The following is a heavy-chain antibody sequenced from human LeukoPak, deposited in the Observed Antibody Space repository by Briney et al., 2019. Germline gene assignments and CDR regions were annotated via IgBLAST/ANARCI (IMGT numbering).Heavy chain of an antibody. CDR1: GFTFDIYA. Sequence: HPGGSLRLSCVASGFTFDIYAMSWVRQAPGKGLEWVSTLSGSGGSTYFGDSVKGRFTISRDNSKNRLYLKMNSLRAEDTGVYYCAKEATVTPGNVNWFDTWGQGTLVTVSS. D-gene: IGHD4-17*01. J-gene: IGHJ5*02. V-gene: IGHV3-23*01. CDR2: LSGSGGST. CDR3: AKEATVTPGNVNWFDT.